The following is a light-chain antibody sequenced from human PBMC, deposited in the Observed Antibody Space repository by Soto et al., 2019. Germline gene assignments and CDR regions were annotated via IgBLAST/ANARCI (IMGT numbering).Light chain of an antibody. J-gene: IGKJ1*01. Sequence: EIVLTQSPGTLSLSPGERATLSFRASQSVSSSYLAWYQQKPGQAPRLLIYGASTRATDMPGRFSGSGSGTDFTLTISSLQPEDFATYYCQQSYFSATWAFGRGTKVDIK. V-gene: IGKV3-20*01. CDR3: QQSYFSATWA. CDR1: QSVSSSY. CDR2: GAS.